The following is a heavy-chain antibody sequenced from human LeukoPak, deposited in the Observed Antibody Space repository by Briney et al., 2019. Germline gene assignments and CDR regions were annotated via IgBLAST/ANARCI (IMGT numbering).Heavy chain of an antibody. J-gene: IGHJ6*03. Sequence: ASVKVSCKASGYTFTSYGISWVRQAPGQGLEWMGWISAYNGNTNYAQKLQGRVTMTTDTSTSTAYMELRSLRSDDTAVYYRARDRVVGATKSYYYYMDVWGKGTTVTVSS. CDR2: ISAYNGNT. CDR3: ARDRVVGATKSYYYYMDV. V-gene: IGHV1-18*01. D-gene: IGHD1-26*01. CDR1: GYTFTSYG.